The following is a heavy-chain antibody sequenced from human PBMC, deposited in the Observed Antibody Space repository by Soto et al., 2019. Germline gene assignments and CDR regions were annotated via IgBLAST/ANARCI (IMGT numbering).Heavy chain of an antibody. Sequence: EVQLLESGGGLVQPGGSLRLSCAASGFTFSSYAMSWVCQAPGKGLEWVSIISGSGGSTYYADSVKGRFTISRDNSKNTLYLQMNSPTAEYTAVYYCAKHFVNGEVDYWGQGTLVTVSS. D-gene: IGHD3-10*01. V-gene: IGHV3-23*01. CDR1: GFTFSSYA. CDR3: AKHFVNGEVDY. CDR2: ISGSGGST. J-gene: IGHJ4*02.